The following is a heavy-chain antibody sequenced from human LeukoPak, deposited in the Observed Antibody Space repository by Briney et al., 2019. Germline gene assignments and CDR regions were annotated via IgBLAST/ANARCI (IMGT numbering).Heavy chain of an antibody. CDR1: GGSISSSSYY. D-gene: IGHD5-12*01. CDR2: IYYSGST. V-gene: IGHV4-39*07. CDR3: ARLVDIVASYFDY. J-gene: IGHJ4*02. Sequence: NSSETLSLTCTVSGGSISSSSYYWGWIRQPPGKGLEWIGSIYYSGSTYYNPSLKSRVTISVDTSKNQFSLKLSSVTAADTAVYYCARLVDIVASYFDYWGQGTLVTVSS.